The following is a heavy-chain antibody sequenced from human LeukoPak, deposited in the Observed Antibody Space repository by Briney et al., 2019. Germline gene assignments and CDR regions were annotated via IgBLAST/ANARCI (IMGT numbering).Heavy chain of an antibody. Sequence: SVKVSCKASGGTFSSYAISWVRQAPGQGLEWMGGIIPIFGTANYAQKFQGRVTITADESTSTAYMELSSLRSEDTAVYYCARDGCSGGSCYYFDYWGQGTLVTVSS. CDR3: ARDGCSGGSCYYFDY. J-gene: IGHJ4*02. V-gene: IGHV1-69*13. CDR2: IIPIFGTA. CDR1: GGTFSSYA. D-gene: IGHD2-15*01.